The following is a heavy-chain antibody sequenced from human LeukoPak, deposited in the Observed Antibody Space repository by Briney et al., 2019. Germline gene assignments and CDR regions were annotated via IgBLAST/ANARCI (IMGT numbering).Heavy chain of an antibody. J-gene: IGHJ3*02. CDR2: ISSSSSYI. V-gene: IGHV3-21*01. D-gene: IGHD2-21*02. CDR3: SRGGGDHAFDI. CDR1: GFTFSSYS. Sequence: GGSLRLSCAASGFTFSSYSMNWVRQAPGKGLEWVSSISSSSSYIYYADSVKGRFTFSRDNAKNTLYLQMNSLRAEDTAVYYCSRGGGDHAFDIWGQGTMVTVSS.